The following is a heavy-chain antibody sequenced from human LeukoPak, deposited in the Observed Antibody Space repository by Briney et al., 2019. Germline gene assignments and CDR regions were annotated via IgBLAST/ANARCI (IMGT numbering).Heavy chain of an antibody. CDR1: GFTFSDYY. CDR3: AKDTYSSAWYYFDY. D-gene: IGHD6-19*01. J-gene: IGHJ4*02. V-gene: IGHV3-11*05. CDR2: ISSSSSYT. Sequence: GGSLRLSCAASGFTFSDYYMSWIRQAPGKGLEWVSYISSSSSYTNYADSVKGRFTISRDNSKNTLYLQMNSLRAEDTAVYYCAKDTYSSAWYYFDYWGQGTLVTVSS.